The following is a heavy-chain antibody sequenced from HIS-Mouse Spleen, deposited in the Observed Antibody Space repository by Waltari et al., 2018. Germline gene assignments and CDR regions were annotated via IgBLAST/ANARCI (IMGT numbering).Heavy chain of an antibody. CDR3: AREIPYSSSWYDWYFDL. D-gene: IGHD6-13*01. CDR1: GGSISSSSYH. Sequence: QLQLQESGPGLVKPSETLSLTSTVSGGSISSSSYHWGWIRHPPGKGLEWIGSIYYGGRQYYNPTIKSRVTISVETSKNQFSLKRSSVTAADTAVYYCAREIPYSSSWYDWYFDLWGRGTLVTVSS. V-gene: IGHV4-39*07. J-gene: IGHJ2*01. CDR2: IYYGGRQ.